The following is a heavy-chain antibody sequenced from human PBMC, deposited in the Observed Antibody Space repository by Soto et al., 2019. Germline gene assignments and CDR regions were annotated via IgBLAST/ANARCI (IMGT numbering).Heavy chain of an antibody. Sequence: AGYLALSCATSGFTFNVYAINWVLQDPGKGLEWVSRITGAGATTYYADSVKGRFTISRDNSKNTLYLQMNSLRADDTAVYYCAAPRRSTGWYFDLWGRGTMVTGSS. CDR1: GFTFNVYA. CDR3: AAPRRSTGWYFDL. V-gene: IGHV3-23*01. J-gene: IGHJ2*01. D-gene: IGHD2-2*01. CDR2: ITGAGATT.